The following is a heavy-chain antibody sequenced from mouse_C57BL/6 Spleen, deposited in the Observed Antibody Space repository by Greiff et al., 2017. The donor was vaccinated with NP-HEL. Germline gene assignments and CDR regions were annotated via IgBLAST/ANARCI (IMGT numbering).Heavy chain of an antibody. V-gene: IGHV5-9-1*02. Sequence: EVKLMESGEGLVKPGGSLKLSCAASGFTFSSYAMSWVRQTPEKRLEWVAYISSGGDYIYYADTVKGRFTISRDNTRNTLYLQMSSLKSEDTAMYYCTRESDYYGSSPFAYWGQGTLVTVSA. J-gene: IGHJ3*01. CDR2: ISSGGDYI. CDR1: GFTFSSYA. CDR3: TRESDYYGSSPFAY. D-gene: IGHD1-1*01.